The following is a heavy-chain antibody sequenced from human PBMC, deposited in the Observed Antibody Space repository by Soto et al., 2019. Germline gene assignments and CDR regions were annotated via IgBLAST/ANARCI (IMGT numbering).Heavy chain of an antibody. CDR3: ARDRHFRGGPDDI. Sequence: QVQLVESGGGVVQSGRSPRLSCAASGFTFSSFGMHWVRQAPGKGLEWVALIWHDGTFTHYADSVKGRFTISRDNSKDMLYLQMNSLRADDTAVYYCARDRHFRGGPDDIWGQGTTVTVSS. CDR1: GFTFSSFG. V-gene: IGHV3-33*01. D-gene: IGHD3-3*02. CDR2: IWHDGTFT. J-gene: IGHJ3*02.